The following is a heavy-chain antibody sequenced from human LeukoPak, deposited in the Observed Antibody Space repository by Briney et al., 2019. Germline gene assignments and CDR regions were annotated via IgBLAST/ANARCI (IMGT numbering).Heavy chain of an antibody. CDR1: GFTFSSYA. V-gene: IGHV3-23*01. Sequence: GGSLRLSCAASGFTFSSYAMSWVRQAPGKGLERVSAISGSGGSTYYADSVKGRFTISRDNSKNTLYLQMNSLRAEDTAVYYCARGRIVYYYMDVGGRGTTVTISS. J-gene: IGHJ6*03. D-gene: IGHD2/OR15-2a*01. CDR2: ISGSGGST. CDR3: ARGRIVYYYMDV.